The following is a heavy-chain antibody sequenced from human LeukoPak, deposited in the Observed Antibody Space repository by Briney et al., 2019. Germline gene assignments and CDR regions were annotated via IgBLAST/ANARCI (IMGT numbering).Heavy chain of an antibody. CDR2: IKQDGSEK. CDR1: GFTFSSYW. Sequence: GGSLRLSCAVSGFTFSSYWMNWVRRAPGKGLEWVASIKQDGSEKSYVDSVKGRFTISRDNAKNSLYLQMTSLRAEDTAVYYCARDGTAPGLYFDLWGQGTLVTVSS. V-gene: IGHV3-7*01. D-gene: IGHD6-13*01. J-gene: IGHJ4*01. CDR3: ARDGTAPGLYFDL.